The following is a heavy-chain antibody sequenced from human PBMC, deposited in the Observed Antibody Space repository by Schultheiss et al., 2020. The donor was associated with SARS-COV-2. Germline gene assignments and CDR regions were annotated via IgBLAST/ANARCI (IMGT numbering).Heavy chain of an antibody. CDR3: ARVYDSRYNWFDP. D-gene: IGHD3-22*01. V-gene: IGHV4-31*03. Sequence: SQTLSLTCTVSGGSISSGGYYWSWIRQHPGKGLEWIGYIYYSGSTYYNPSLKSRVTISVDTSKNQLSLKLSSVTAADTAVYYCARVYDSRYNWFDPWGQGTLVTVSS. J-gene: IGHJ5*02. CDR1: GGSISSGGYY. CDR2: IYYSGST.